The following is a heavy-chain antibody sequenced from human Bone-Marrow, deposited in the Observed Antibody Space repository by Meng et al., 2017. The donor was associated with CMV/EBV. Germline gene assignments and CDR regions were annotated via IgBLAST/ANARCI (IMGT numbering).Heavy chain of an antibody. CDR3: ARDVHYYDSSGYLSWFDP. V-gene: IGHV4-38-2*02. CDR1: GYSISSGYY. J-gene: IGHJ5*02. CDR2: IYHSGST. Sequence: SETLSLTCTVSGYSISSGYYWGWIRQPPGKGLEWIGSIYHSGSTYYNPSLKSRVTISVDTSKNQFSLKLSSVTAADTAVYCCARDVHYYDSSGYLSWFDPWGQGTLVTVSS. D-gene: IGHD3-22*01.